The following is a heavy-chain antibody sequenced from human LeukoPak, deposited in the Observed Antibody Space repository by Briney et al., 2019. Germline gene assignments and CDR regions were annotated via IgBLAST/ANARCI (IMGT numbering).Heavy chain of an antibody. Sequence: ASVKVSCKASGYTFTSYGISWVRQAPGQGLEWMGWISAYNGNTNYAQKLQGRVTMTADTSTSTAYMELRSLRSDDTAVYYCARAALWFGEPYYYYGMDVWGQGTTVTVSS. CDR3: ARAALWFGEPYYYYGMDV. D-gene: IGHD3-10*01. V-gene: IGHV1-18*01. CDR1: GYTFTSYG. CDR2: ISAYNGNT. J-gene: IGHJ6*02.